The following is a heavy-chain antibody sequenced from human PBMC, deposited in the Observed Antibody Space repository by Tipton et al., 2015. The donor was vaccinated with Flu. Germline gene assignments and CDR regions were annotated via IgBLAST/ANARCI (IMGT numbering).Heavy chain of an antibody. J-gene: IGHJ4*02. CDR3: AKGLFPRSYNFSDQ. CDR1: GFTFRDYG. CDR2: ISYDAVNR. D-gene: IGHD1-26*01. Sequence: QLVQSGGGLVQPGGSLRLSCEASGFTFRDYGMHWVRQAPGKGLEWVAVISYDAVNRFYADSMKGRITISRDNSRNTLSLQMSSLRVEDTAVYFCAKGLFPRSYNFSDQWGQGALVTVSS. V-gene: IGHV3-30*18.